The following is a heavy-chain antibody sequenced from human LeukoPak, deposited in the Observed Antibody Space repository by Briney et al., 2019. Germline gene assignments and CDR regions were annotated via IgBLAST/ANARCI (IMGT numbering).Heavy chain of an antibody. V-gene: IGHV4-38-2*02. CDR3: ARVYLYYYYMDV. J-gene: IGHJ6*03. CDR1: GYSISSGYY. CDR2: IYHSGST. D-gene: IGHD2-8*01. Sequence: SETLSLTCTVSGYSISSGYYWGWIRQPPGKGLEWIGSIYHSGSTYYNPSLKSRVTISVDTSKNQFSLKLSSVTAADTAVYYCARVYLYYYYMDVWGKGTTVTVSS.